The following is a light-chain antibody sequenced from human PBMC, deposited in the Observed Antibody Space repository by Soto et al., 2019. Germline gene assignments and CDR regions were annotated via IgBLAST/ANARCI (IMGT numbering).Light chain of an antibody. CDR2: GNT. J-gene: IGLJ1*01. CDR1: SSNIGSTYD. CDR3: QSYDDSLSVHYV. Sequence: QAVVTQPPSVSGAPGQRVTISCTGSSSNIGSTYDVQWYQQLPGTAPKLLIHGNTDRPSGVPDRFSGSNSGTSASLAITALQADDEADYYCQSYDDSLSVHYVFGTGTQLTV. V-gene: IGLV1-40*01.